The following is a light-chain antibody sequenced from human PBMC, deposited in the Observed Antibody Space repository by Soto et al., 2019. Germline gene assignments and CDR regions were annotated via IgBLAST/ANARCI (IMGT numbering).Light chain of an antibody. CDR1: QSVSSNY. CDR3: QQYDSSPYT. CDR2: GAS. V-gene: IGKV3-20*01. J-gene: IGKJ2*01. Sequence: DIVLTQARGTLSLSPGERATLSCRASQSVSSNYLAWYQQRPGQAPRLLIYGASTRATGIPDRFSGSGSGTDFTLTISRLEPEDFAVYYCQQYDSSPYTFGQGTELDIK.